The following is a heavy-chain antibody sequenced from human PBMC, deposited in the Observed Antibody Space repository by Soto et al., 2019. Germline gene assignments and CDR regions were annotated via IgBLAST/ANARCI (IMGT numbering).Heavy chain of an antibody. CDR3: ACDVYGHLDY. J-gene: IGHJ4*02. CDR2: INVGNANT. V-gene: IGHV1-3*01. CDR1: GYSFSIDP. D-gene: IGHD3-10*01. Sequence: ALVKLYCKAAGYSFSIDPGDLGRQAPGQRLEWMGWINVGNANTKYSQKFQGRVTITRDTSANTAHMEVSSLRSEDTAVYYCACDVYGHLDYCGQGTLVSRSS.